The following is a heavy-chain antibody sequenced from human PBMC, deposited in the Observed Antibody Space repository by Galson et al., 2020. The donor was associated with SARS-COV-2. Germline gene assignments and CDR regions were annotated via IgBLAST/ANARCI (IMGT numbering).Heavy chain of an antibody. V-gene: IGHV3-21*01. CDR3: ARDLTALYGDYPIYYYYYGMDV. J-gene: IGHJ6*02. CDR2: ISSSSSYT. D-gene: IGHD4-17*01. Sequence: NSGGSLRLSFAASGFTFSSYSMNWVRQAPGKGLEWVSSISSSSSYTYYADSVKGRFTISRDNAKNSLYLQMNSLRAEDTAVYYCARDLTALYGDYPIYYYYYGMDVWGQGTTVTVSS. CDR1: GFTFSSYS.